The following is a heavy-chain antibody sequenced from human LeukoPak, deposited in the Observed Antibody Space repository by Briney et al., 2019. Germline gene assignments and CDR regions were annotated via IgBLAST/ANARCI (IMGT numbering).Heavy chain of an antibody. V-gene: IGHV3-74*01. CDR2: INSDGSST. CDR3: ASSGSYYRNWFDP. CDR1: GFTFSSSW. J-gene: IGHJ5*02. D-gene: IGHD1-26*01. Sequence: GGSLRLSCAASGFTFSSSWIHWVRQAPGKGLVWVSRINSDGSSTSYADSVKGRVTISRDNAENTLYLQMNSLRAEGTAVYYCASSGSYYRNWFDPWGQGTLVTVSS.